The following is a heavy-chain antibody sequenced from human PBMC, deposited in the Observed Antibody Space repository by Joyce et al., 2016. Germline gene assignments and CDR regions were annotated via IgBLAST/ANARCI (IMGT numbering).Heavy chain of an antibody. CDR3: SRQRGSGSFGDY. CDR2: IDNGGST. Sequence: QLQESGPGLLKPSETLSLTCTVSGVSLSDSIYYWGWIRQSPGRGMERIGSIDNGGSTYQNPSLKYRVTMSVETSRNQLSLNLTSVTAADTAVYFCSRQRGSGSFGDYWGQGTQVIVSS. D-gene: IGHD3-10*01. J-gene: IGHJ4*02. V-gene: IGHV4-39*01. CDR1: GVSLSDSIYY.